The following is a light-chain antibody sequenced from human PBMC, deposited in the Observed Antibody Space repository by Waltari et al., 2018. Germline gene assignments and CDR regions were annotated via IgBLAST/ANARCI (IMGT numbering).Light chain of an antibody. J-gene: IGKJ1*01. CDR2: DTS. CDR1: QSVGRS. CDR3: QHYLRLPAT. V-gene: IGKV3-20*01. Sequence: IVLTQSPGTLSLSPGERATLACRASQSVGRSLAWYQQKPGQAPRLLIYDTSRRATGIPDRFSGSGSGTEFSLTISRLEPEDFAVYYCQHYLRLPATFGQGTKVEI.